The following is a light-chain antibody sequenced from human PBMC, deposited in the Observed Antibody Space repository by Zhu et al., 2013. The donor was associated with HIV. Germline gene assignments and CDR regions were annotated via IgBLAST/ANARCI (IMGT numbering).Light chain of an antibody. J-gene: IGKJ3*01. CDR3: QQYGSAPVT. CDR1: QTVRNNF. CDR2: GAS. V-gene: IGKV3-20*01. Sequence: EIVLTQSPDTLSLSPAERATLSCRASQTVRNNFLAWYQLKPGQAPRLLIYGASTRPTGVPAGSVAVGLGQDFTLTISRLEPEDFAVYYCQQYGSAPVTFGPWDHSGY.